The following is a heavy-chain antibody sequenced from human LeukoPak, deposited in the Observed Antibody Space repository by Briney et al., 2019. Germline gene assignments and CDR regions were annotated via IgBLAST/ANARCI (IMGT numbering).Heavy chain of an antibody. CDR2: ISSSSSYI. Sequence: GGSLRLSCAASGFTFSSYSMNWVRQAPGKGLEWVSSISSSSSYIYYADSVKGRFTISRDNAKNSLYLQMNSLRAEDTAVYYCARDLSVGAKPDLGFDYWGQGTLVTVSS. CDR3: ARDLSVGAKPDLGFDY. J-gene: IGHJ4*02. V-gene: IGHV3-21*01. CDR1: GFTFSSYS. D-gene: IGHD1-26*01.